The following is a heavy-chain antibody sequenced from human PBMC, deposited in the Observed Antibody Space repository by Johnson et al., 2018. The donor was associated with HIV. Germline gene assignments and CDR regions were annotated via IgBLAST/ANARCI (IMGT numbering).Heavy chain of an antibody. D-gene: IGHD1-26*01. CDR3: ARSPGIVGAKGDAFDI. Sequence: VQLVESGGGVVQPGRSLRLFCAVSGFTFNTYTMHWVRQAPGKELEWVAVISYDGSNKYYADSVKGRFTISRDNSKNTLYLQMNSLRAEDTAVYYCARSPGIVGAKGDAFDIWGQGTMVTVSS. CDR2: ISYDGSNK. V-gene: IGHV3-30-3*01. J-gene: IGHJ3*02. CDR1: GFTFNTYT.